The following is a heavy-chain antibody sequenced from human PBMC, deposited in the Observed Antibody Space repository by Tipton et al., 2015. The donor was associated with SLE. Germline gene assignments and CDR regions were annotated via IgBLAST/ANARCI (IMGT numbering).Heavy chain of an antibody. J-gene: IGHJ4*02. Sequence: TLSLTCTVSGDSINSGANYWNWLRQRPGKGLEWIGYIYYTGDTRHNPSLQSRLAVSVDTSKNQFSLRLSSVTAADTAVYFCARSGGYSPPFDFWGQGSLFTVSS. CDR3: ARSGGYSPPFDF. CDR1: GDSINSGANY. V-gene: IGHV4-31*03. CDR2: IYYTGDT. D-gene: IGHD5-12*01.